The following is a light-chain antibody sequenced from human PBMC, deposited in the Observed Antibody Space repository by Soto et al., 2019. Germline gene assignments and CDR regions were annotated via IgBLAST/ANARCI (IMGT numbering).Light chain of an antibody. Sequence: QSALTQPASLSGSPGESITISCTGTSSDVGSYNLVSWYQQHPGKAPKLMIYEVSKRPSGVSNRFSRSKSGNTASLTISGLQAEDEAEYYCCSYAGSSTPLIFGTGTKVTVL. V-gene: IGLV2-23*02. CDR3: CSYAGSSTPLI. CDR2: EVS. CDR1: SSDVGSYNL. J-gene: IGLJ1*01.